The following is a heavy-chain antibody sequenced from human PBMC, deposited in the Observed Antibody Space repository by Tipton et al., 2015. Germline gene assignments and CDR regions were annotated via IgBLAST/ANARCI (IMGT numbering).Heavy chain of an antibody. CDR3: AREVGDYGDLNWYFDL. J-gene: IGHJ2*01. CDR2: TYYRSKWYS. CDR1: GDSVSSNSAA. Sequence: GLVKPSQTLSLTCAISGDSVSSNSAAWNWIRQSPSRGLEWLGNTYYRSKWYSDYAVSVKSRITINSDTSKNQFSLQLNSVTPEDTAVYYCAREVGDYGDLNWYFDLWGRGTLVTVSS. V-gene: IGHV6-1*01. D-gene: IGHD4-17*01.